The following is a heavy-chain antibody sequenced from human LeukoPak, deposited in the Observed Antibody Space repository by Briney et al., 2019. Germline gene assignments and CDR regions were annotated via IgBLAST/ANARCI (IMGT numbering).Heavy chain of an antibody. CDR3: ATNGGYTSGYYFDS. V-gene: IGHV4-38-2*01. CDR1: GYSISSGYY. Sequence: SETLSLTCAVSGYSISSGYYWGWIRQPPGKGLEWIGSIYHSGSTYYNPSLKSRVTISVDTSKNQFSLKLSSVTASDTAVYYCATNGGYTSGYYFDSWGQGTLVTVSS. J-gene: IGHJ4*02. CDR2: IYHSGST. D-gene: IGHD5-18*01.